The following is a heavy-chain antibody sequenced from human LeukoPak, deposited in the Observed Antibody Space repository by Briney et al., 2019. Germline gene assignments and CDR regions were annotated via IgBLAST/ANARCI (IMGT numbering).Heavy chain of an antibody. CDR2: FDPEDGET. D-gene: IGHD6-13*01. CDR3: AMSRSWYYFDF. V-gene: IGHV1-24*01. Sequence: ASVKVSCKVFGYTFSELSMHWVRQVPGKGLEWMGSFDPEDGETTYAQHFQGRVTMTEDTSTGTGYMELSSLRPEDTAIYYCAMSRSWYYFDFWGQGTLVTVSS. J-gene: IGHJ4*02. CDR1: GYTFSELS.